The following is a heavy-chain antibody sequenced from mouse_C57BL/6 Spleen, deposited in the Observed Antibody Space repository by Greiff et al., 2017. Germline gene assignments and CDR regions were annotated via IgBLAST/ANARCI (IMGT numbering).Heavy chain of an antibody. J-gene: IGHJ2*01. CDR3: ARWSYYDYDGNDFDY. D-gene: IGHD2-4*01. Sequence: QVQLQQSGAELVRPGASVKLSCKASGYTFTDYYINWVKQRPGQGLEWIARIYPGSGNTYYNEKFKGKATLTAEKSSSTAYMQLSSLTSEDSAVYVCARWSYYDYDGNDFDYWGQGTTLTVSS. CDR1: GYTFTDYY. V-gene: IGHV1-76*01. CDR2: IYPGSGNT.